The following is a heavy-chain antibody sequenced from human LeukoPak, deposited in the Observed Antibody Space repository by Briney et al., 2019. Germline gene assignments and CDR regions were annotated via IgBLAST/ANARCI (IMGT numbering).Heavy chain of an antibody. J-gene: IGHJ4*02. CDR2: IRYDGSNK. V-gene: IGHV3-30*02. CDR1: GFTFISYS. Sequence: GGSLRLSCAASGFTFISYSIHWVRQAPGKGLEWVAFIRYDGSNKYYADSVKGRFTISRDNSKNTVYLQMNSLRAEDTAVYYCAKDFYYYDSSGYYYGIFDYWGQGTLVTVSS. D-gene: IGHD3-22*01. CDR3: AKDFYYYDSSGYYYGIFDY.